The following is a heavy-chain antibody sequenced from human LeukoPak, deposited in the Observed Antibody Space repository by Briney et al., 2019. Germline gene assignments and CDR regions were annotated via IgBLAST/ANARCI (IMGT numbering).Heavy chain of an antibody. D-gene: IGHD6-19*01. J-gene: IGHJ3*02. Sequence: SQTLSLTCAISGDSVSSNSAAWNWIRQSPSRGLEWLGRTYYRSKWYNDYAVSVKSRITINPDTSKNQFSLQLNSVTPEDTAVYYCARVWYSSGWYQEDAFDIWGQGTMVTVSS. CDR3: ARVWYSSGWYQEDAFDI. CDR2: TYYRSKWYN. V-gene: IGHV6-1*01. CDR1: GDSVSSNSAA.